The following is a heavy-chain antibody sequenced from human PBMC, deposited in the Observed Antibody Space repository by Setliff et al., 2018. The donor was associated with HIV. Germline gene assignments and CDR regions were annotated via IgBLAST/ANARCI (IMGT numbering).Heavy chain of an antibody. CDR3: ARPTTGLGGGAAFDI. CDR2: ILYGGTT. CDR1: GGSVGSRDYY. D-gene: IGHD2-8*01. Sequence: PSETLSLTCAVSGGSVGSRDYYWGWIRQPPGKGLGWIGNILYGGTTYYTPSLKSRVSISVDTSRNQFSLRLNSVTAADTAVYYCARPTTGLGGGAAFDIWGQGTMVTVS. J-gene: IGHJ3*02. V-gene: IGHV4-39*01.